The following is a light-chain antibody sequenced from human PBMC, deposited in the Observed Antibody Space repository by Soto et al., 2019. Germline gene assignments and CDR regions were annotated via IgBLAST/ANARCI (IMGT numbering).Light chain of an antibody. CDR2: KAS. CDR3: QQYNNWPPYGT. J-gene: IGKJ3*01. V-gene: IGKV1-5*03. Sequence: DTQMTHSPSALAGSVAYRVTTTCRSIQTISSWLAWYQQKPGKAPKLLIYKASTLKSGVPSRFSGSGSGTEFTLTISSLQSEDFAVYYCQQYNNWPPYGTFGPGTKVDIK. CDR1: QTISSW.